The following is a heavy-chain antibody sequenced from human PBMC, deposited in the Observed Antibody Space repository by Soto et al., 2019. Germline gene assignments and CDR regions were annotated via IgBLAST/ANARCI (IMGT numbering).Heavy chain of an antibody. D-gene: IGHD3-22*01. Sequence: QVQLVQSGAEEKKPGASVKVSCKASGYTFTSYAMHWVRQAPGQRLEWMGWINAGNGNTKYSQKFQGRAPITRDTAANTAYMELRSLRSEDTAVYYCARSKEDYYDSSGYVGFFQHWGQGTLVTVSS. J-gene: IGHJ1*01. CDR2: INAGNGNT. V-gene: IGHV1-3*05. CDR3: ARSKEDYYDSSGYVGFFQH. CDR1: GYTFTSYA.